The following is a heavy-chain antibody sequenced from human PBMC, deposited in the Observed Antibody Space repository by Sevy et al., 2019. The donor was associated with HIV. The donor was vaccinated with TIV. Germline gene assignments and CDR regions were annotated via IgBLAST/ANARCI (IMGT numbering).Heavy chain of an antibody. CDR1: GGSISSYY. D-gene: IGHD4-17*01. Sequence: SETLSLTCTVSGGSISSYYWSWIRQPAGKGLEWIGRIYTSGSTNYNPSHKSRVTMSVDTSKNQFSLKLSSVTAADTAVYYCARDYDYGDSGDYWGQGTLVTVSS. J-gene: IGHJ4*02. V-gene: IGHV4-4*07. CDR3: ARDYDYGDSGDY. CDR2: IYTSGST.